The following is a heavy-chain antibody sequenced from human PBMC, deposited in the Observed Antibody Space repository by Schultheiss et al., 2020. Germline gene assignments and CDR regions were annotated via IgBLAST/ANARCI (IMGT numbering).Heavy chain of an antibody. D-gene: IGHD6-19*01. CDR3: ARDFWLGYSSGWSGGRDY. CDR2: ISYDGSNK. CDR1: GFTFSSYA. V-gene: IGHV3-30-3*01. Sequence: GGSLRLSCAASGFTFSSYAMHWVRQAPGKGLEWVAVISYDGSNKYYADSVKGRFTISRDNSKNTLYLQMNSLRAEDTAVYYCARDFWLGYSSGWSGGRDYWGQGTLVTVSS. J-gene: IGHJ4*02.